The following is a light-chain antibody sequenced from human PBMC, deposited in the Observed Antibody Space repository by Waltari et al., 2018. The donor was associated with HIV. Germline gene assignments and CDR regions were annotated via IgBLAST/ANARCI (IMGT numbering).Light chain of an antibody. CDR3: QNYNSAPPT. Sequence: DIQMTQPPSSLSASVGDRVTITCRASQAISNNLAWYQQKPGKVPKLLIYGASTLQSGVPSRFSGSGSGTDVTLTISSLQPDDVATYYCQNYNSAPPTFGQGTRLDIK. CDR1: QAISNN. CDR2: GAS. J-gene: IGKJ5*01. V-gene: IGKV1-27*01.